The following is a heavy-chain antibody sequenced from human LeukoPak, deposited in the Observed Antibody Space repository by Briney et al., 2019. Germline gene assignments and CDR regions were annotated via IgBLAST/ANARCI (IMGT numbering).Heavy chain of an antibody. CDR1: GFTFSSYA. CDR3: AKVFVRYQEADY. Sequence: GGSLILSCAASGFTFSSYAMSWVRQAPGKGLEWVSAISGSGGSTYYADSVKGRFTISRDNSKNTLYLQMSSLRAEDTAVYYCAKVFVRYQEADYWGQGTLVTVSS. J-gene: IGHJ4*02. V-gene: IGHV3-23*01. D-gene: IGHD1-26*01. CDR2: ISGSGGST.